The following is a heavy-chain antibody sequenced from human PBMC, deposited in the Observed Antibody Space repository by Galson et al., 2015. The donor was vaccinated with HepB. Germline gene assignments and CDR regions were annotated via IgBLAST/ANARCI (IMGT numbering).Heavy chain of an antibody. V-gene: IGHV4-59*08. CDR3: ARHPGRGSVGYAFDL. D-gene: IGHD5-12*01. Sequence: ETLSLTCGVSHGAINTYYWSGVRQSPGKRAEWIGYIRYTGDTTYNPSLGYRVGMSVDTSINQVALWLTSVTAADTAVYYCARHPGRGSVGYAFDLWGQGTLVPVSA. J-gene: IGHJ4*02. CDR2: IRYTGDT. CDR1: HGAINTYY.